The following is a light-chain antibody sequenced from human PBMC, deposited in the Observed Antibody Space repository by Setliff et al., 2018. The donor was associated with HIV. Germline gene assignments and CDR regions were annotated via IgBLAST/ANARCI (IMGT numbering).Light chain of an antibody. CDR2: EVN. CDR1: SSDVGSYNL. V-gene: IGLV2-23*02. J-gene: IGLJ1*01. Sequence: QSALTQPASVSGSPGQSITISCTGTSSDVGSYNLVSWYQQHPGRAPKLMIYEVNKRPSGVSNRFSGSKSGDTGSLTIPGLQAEDEADYYCCSYAGSSPYVFGTGTKVTVL. CDR3: CSYAGSSPYV.